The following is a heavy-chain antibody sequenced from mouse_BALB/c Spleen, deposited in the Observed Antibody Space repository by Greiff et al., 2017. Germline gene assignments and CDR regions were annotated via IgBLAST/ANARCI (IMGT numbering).Heavy chain of an antibody. Sequence: QVQLQQSGPGLVAPSQSLSITCTVSGFSLTSYGVHWVRQPPGKGLEWLGVIWAGGSTNYNSALMSRLSISKDNSKSQVFLKMNSLQTDDTAMYYCARDNYDYDGYYAMDYWGQGTSVTVSS. V-gene: IGHV2-9*02. J-gene: IGHJ4*01. D-gene: IGHD2-4*01. CDR3: ARDNYDYDGYYAMDY. CDR2: IWAGGST. CDR1: GFSLTSYG.